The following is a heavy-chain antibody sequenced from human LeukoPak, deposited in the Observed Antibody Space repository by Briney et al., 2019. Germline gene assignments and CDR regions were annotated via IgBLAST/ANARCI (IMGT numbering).Heavy chain of an antibody. J-gene: IGHJ4*02. D-gene: IGHD3-22*01. V-gene: IGHV3-23*01. Sequence: GSLRLSCAASGHTFSNYAMNWVRQASGKGLEWVSGITDSGRKTYYADSVKGRFTISRDNSQNTLYLQMNSLRAEDTAVYYCAKSIPASFYYDSSGYCFDYWGQGTLVTVSS. CDR2: ITDSGRKT. CDR3: AKSIPASFYYDSSGYCFDY. CDR1: GHTFSNYA.